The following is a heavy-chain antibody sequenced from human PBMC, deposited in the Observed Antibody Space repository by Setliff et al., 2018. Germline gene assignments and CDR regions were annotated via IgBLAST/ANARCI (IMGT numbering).Heavy chain of an antibody. J-gene: IGHJ5*01. D-gene: IGHD2-8*01. V-gene: IGHV1-69*13. CDR2: IIPIFGTP. CDR3: ARLVRYCTRTACQKLAGDES. CDR1: GGMSGTYS. Sequence: SVKVSCKASGGMSGTYSISWVRQAPGQGLEWMGAIIPIFGTPNYAQKFQDRVTITAGVSTSTAYMELSSLRSDDTAVYYCARLVRYCTRTACQKLAGDESWGQGTLVTVSS.